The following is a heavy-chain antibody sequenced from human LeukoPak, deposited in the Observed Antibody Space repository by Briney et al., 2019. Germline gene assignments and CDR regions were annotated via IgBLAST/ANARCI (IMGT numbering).Heavy chain of an antibody. D-gene: IGHD2-2*02. J-gene: IGHJ5*02. CDR3: AREDGVPAAIHENWFDP. CDR1: GFTFDDYG. CDR2: INWNGGST. V-gene: IGHV3-20*01. Sequence: PGGSLRLSCAASGFTFDDYGMSWVRQAPGKGLEWVSGINWNGGSTGYADSVKGRFTISRDNAKNSLYLQMNSLRAEDTALYHCAREDGVPAAIHENWFDPWGQGTLVTVSS.